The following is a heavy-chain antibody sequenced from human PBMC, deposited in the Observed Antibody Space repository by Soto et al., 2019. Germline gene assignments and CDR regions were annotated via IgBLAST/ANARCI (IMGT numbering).Heavy chain of an antibody. CDR3: TTENIWSGYYYYYYYGMDV. D-gene: IGHD3-3*01. Sequence: PGGSLRLSCAASGFTFSNAWMNWVRQAPGKGLEWVGRIKSKTDGGTTDYAAPVKGRFTISRDDSKNTLYLQMNSLKTEDTAVYYCTTENIWSGYYYYYYYGMDVWGQGTTVTVSS. CDR2: IKSKTDGGTT. CDR1: GFTFSNAW. V-gene: IGHV3-15*07. J-gene: IGHJ6*02.